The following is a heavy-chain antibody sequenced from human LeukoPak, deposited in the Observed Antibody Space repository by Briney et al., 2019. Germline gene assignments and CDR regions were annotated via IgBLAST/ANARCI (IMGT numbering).Heavy chain of an antibody. J-gene: IGHJ4*02. Sequence: GGSLRPSCAASGFTFSSYWMSWVRQAPGEGLEWVANIKQDGSEKYYVDSVKGRFTISRDNAKNSLYLQMNSLRAEDTAVYYCARNSGYDPEGFDYWGQGTLVTVSS. V-gene: IGHV3-7*01. CDR3: ARNSGYDPEGFDY. CDR2: IKQDGSEK. D-gene: IGHD5-12*01. CDR1: GFTFSSYW.